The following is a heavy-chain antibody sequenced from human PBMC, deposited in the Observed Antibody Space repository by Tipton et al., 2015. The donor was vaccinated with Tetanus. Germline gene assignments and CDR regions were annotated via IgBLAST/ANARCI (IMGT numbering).Heavy chain of an antibody. CDR1: GSSIRGSGHY. CDR2: VYHSGAT. J-gene: IGHJ2*01. D-gene: IGHD4-23*01. V-gene: IGHV4-61*08. Sequence: TLSLTCTVSGSSIRGSGHYWTWIRQPPGKEPEWVGYVYHSGATNYHPSLKSRLAISTDTSKNQFSLNLRSVITADTAVYYCATMTPVVWYFDLWGLGTLVTVSS. CDR3: ATMTPVVWYFDL.